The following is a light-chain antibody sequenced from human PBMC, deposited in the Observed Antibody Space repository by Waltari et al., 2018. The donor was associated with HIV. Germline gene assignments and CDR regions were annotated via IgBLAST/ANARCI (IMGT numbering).Light chain of an antibody. CDR3: CSYAGSSTFPYV. Sequence: QSALTQPRSVSGSPGQSVTISCTGTSNDVGGYNYVSWSQQHPGKAPKLMIYDVTKRPSGVPDRFSGSKSGNTASLTISGLQAEDEADYYCCSYAGSSTFPYVFGTGTKVTVL. CDR2: DVT. V-gene: IGLV2-11*01. CDR1: SNDVGGYNY. J-gene: IGLJ1*01.